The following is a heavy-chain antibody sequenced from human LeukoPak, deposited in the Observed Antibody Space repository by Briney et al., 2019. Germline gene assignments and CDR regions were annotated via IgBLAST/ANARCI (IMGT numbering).Heavy chain of an antibody. D-gene: IGHD1-26*01. V-gene: IGHV1-46*01. CDR3: ARFLGGSYGMDV. CDR1: GYTFTSYY. J-gene: IGHJ6*02. Sequence: ASVKVSCKASGYTFTSYYMHWVRQAPGQGLEWMGIINPSGGGTSYAQKFQGRVTITRDTSASTAYMELSSLRSEDTAVYYCARFLGGSYGMDVWGQGTTVTVSS. CDR2: INPSGGGT.